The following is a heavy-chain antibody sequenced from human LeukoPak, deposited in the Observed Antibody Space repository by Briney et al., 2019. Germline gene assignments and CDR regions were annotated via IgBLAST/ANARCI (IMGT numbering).Heavy chain of an antibody. CDR3: ARGSYFEYFDL. J-gene: IGHJ2*01. V-gene: IGHV1-3*01. CDR1: GYTFTSYA. Sequence: ASVKVSCKASGYTFTSYAMHWVRQAPGQRLEWMGWINAGNGNTKYSQKFQGRVTMTRDTSTSTVYMELSSLRSEDTAVYYCARGSYFEYFDLWGRGTLVTVSS. D-gene: IGHD1-26*01. CDR2: INAGNGNT.